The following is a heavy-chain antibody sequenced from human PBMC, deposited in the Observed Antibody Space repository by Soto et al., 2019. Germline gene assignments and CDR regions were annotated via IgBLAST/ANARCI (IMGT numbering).Heavy chain of an antibody. D-gene: IGHD3-16*01. Sequence: EVQLVESGGGLIQPGRSLRLSCAASGFTFVDYAMHWVRQPPGKGLEWVSTISWNSGSISYAYSVRGRFTISRDNAKNALELQMNILRVEDTALYYCAKAPGGGTYFFYSYMDVWGKGTTVTVS. V-gene: IGHV3-9*01. CDR1: GFTFVDYA. CDR3: AKAPGGGTYFFYSYMDV. J-gene: IGHJ6*03. CDR2: ISWNSGSI.